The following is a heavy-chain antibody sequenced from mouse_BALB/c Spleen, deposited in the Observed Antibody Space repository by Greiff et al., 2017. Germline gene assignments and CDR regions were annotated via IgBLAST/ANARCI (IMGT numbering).Heavy chain of an antibody. V-gene: IGHV3-2*02. CDR2: ISYSGST. D-gene: IGHD1-2*01. CDR1: GYSITSDYA. J-gene: IGHJ1*01. CDR3: ARRDYGNFDV. Sequence: DVQLQESGPGLVKPSQSLSLTCTVTGYSITSDYAWNWIRQFPGNKLEWMGYISYSGSTSYNPSLKSRISITRDTSKNQFFLQLNSVTTEDTATYYCARRDYGNFDVWGAGTTVTVSS.